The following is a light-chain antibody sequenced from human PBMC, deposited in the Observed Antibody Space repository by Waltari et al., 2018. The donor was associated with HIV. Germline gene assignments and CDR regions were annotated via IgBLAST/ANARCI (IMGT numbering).Light chain of an antibody. V-gene: IGLV2-23*01. CDR3: CSYAGSSTL. CDR2: EGS. J-gene: IGLJ2*01. CDR1: SSDVGSYNL. Sequence: QSALTQPASVSGSPGQSITISCTGTSSDVGSYNLVSWYQQHLGKAPKLMIYEGSKRPSGVSNRFSGSKSGNTASLTISGLQAEDEADYYCCSYAGSSTLFGGGTKLTVL.